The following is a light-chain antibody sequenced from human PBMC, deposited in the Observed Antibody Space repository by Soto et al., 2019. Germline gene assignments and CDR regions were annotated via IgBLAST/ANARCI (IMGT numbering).Light chain of an antibody. CDR2: GAS. CDR3: QQHGSSPQT. J-gene: IGKJ1*01. Sequence: ETELRQSPGALCFSPGERRTLSYKASQSVSSSYLAWYQQTPGQAPRLLIYGASSRATGIPDRFSGSGSGTDFTLTISRLEPEDFAVYYCQQHGSSPQTFGQGTKVEIK. V-gene: IGKV3-20*01. CDR1: QSVSSSY.